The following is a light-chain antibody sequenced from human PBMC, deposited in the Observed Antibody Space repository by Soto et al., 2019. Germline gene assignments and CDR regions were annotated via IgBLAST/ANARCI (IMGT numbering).Light chain of an antibody. Sequence: DIVLTQSPGTLSLSPGERATLSCRASQSVSSSYLAWYQQKPGQAPRLLIYGASIRATGIPDRFSGSGSGTDFTLTISRLEPEDSAVYYCQQYGSSPLTFGGGTKVEIK. CDR3: QQYGSSPLT. CDR2: GAS. J-gene: IGKJ4*01. V-gene: IGKV3-20*01. CDR1: QSVSSSY.